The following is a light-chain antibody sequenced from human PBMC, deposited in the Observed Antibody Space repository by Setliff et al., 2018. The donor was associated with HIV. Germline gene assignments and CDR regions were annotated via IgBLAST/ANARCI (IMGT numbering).Light chain of an antibody. Sequence: QSVLTQPASVSGSPGQSIAISCTGTSSDVGSYNLVSWYQQYPGKAPKLMIYEVDKRPSGVSYRFSGSKSGNTASPTISGLLADDEANYYCSSYARSSSLIFGGGTKVTVL. CDR2: EVD. V-gene: IGLV2-23*02. J-gene: IGLJ2*01. CDR3: SSYARSSSLI. CDR1: SSDVGSYNL.